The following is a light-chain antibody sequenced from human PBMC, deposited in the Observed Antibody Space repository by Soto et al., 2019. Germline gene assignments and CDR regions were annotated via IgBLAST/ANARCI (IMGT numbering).Light chain of an antibody. CDR2: DAS. V-gene: IGKV3-11*01. CDR1: QSVGTF. Sequence: EIVLTQSPATLSLSPGERATLSCRASQSVGTFFAWYQQKPGQAPRLLIYDASNRATGIPARFSGSGSGTDFTLTISSLEPEDFAVYYCQQRSNWSITFGQGTRLEIK. CDR3: QQRSNWSIT. J-gene: IGKJ5*01.